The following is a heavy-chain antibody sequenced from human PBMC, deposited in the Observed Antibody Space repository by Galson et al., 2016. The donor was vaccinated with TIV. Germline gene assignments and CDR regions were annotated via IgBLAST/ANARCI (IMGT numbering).Heavy chain of an antibody. CDR3: AREANCGGDCYSTEGFHYYYMDV. J-gene: IGHJ6*03. V-gene: IGHV4-59*11. D-gene: IGHD2-21*01. Sequence: LTCTVSGGFISSHDWSWIRQPPGKGLEWIGYVNYSGRTSYNPSLKSRVTISVDTSKNQFSLKLSSVTAADTAVYYCAREANCGGDCYSTEGFHYYYMDVWGKGTTVTVSS. CDR1: GGFISSHD. CDR2: VNYSGRT.